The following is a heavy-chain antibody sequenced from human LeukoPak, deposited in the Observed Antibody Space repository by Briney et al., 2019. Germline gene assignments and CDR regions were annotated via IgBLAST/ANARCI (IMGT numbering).Heavy chain of an antibody. V-gene: IGHV4-34*01. J-gene: IGHJ1*01. CDR2: INHSGST. CDR1: GGSFSGYY. Sequence: SETLSLTCAVYGGSFSGYYWSWIRQPPGKGLEWIGEINHSGSTNYNPSLKSRVTISVDTSKNQFSLKLSSVTAADTAVYYCASVVVAGAAQHWGQGTLVTVSS. D-gene: IGHD6-19*01. CDR3: ASVVVAGAAQH.